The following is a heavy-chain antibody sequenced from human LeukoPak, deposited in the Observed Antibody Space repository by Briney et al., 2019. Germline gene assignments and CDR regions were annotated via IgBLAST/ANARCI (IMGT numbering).Heavy chain of an antibody. CDR2: ISSSGSTI. D-gene: IGHD3-10*01. Sequence: GGSLGLSCAASGFTFSSYEMNWVRQAPGKGLEWVSYISSSGSTIYYADSVKGRFTISRDNAKNSLYLQMNSLRAEDTAVYYCARDVHRGSYFDYWGQGTLVTVSS. CDR1: GFTFSSYE. CDR3: ARDVHRGSYFDY. V-gene: IGHV3-48*03. J-gene: IGHJ4*02.